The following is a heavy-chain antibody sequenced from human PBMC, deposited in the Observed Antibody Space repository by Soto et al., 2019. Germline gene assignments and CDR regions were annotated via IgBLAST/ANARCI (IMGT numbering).Heavy chain of an antibody. D-gene: IGHD4-17*01. CDR1: GFTFSSYS. V-gene: IGHV3-21*01. J-gene: IGHJ4*02. CDR2: ISSSSSYI. CDR3: ARGVYGGNFGY. Sequence: EVQLVESGGGLVKPGGSVRLSCAASGFTFSSYSMNWVRQAPGKGLEWVSSISSSSSYIYYADSVKGRFTISRDNAKNALYLQMNSLRAEDTAVYYCARGVYGGNFGYWGQGTLVTVSS.